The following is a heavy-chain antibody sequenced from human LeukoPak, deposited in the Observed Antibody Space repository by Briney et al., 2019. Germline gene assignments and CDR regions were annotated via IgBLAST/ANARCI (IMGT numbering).Heavy chain of an antibody. D-gene: IGHD4-17*01. CDR1: GGSFSGYY. Sequence: NTSETLSLTCAVYGGSFSGYYWSWIRQPPGKGLEWIGGINHSGSTNYNPSLKSRVTISVDTSKNQFSLKLSSVTAADTAVYYCARVIRSHYGDYAHFDYWGQGTLVTVSS. J-gene: IGHJ4*02. CDR2: INHSGST. V-gene: IGHV4-34*01. CDR3: ARVIRSHYGDYAHFDY.